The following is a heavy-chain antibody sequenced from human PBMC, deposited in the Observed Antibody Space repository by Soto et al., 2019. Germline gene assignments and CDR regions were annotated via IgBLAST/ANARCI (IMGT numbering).Heavy chain of an antibody. CDR1: GGSFSSYT. CDR3: ASSSITIFGVVRTRNGMDV. D-gene: IGHD3-3*01. V-gene: IGHV1-69*13. CDR2: IIPIFGTA. J-gene: IGHJ6*02. Sequence: SVKVSCPASGGSFSSYTISWMRQAPGQGLEWMGGIIPIFGTANYAQKFQGRGTITADESKSTAYMELSSLRSEGTAVYYCASSSITIFGVVRTRNGMDVWGQGTTVTVSS.